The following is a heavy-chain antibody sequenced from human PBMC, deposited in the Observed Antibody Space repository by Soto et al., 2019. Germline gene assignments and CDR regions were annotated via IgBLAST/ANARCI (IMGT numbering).Heavy chain of an antibody. D-gene: IGHD2-15*01. J-gene: IGHJ6*02. CDR1: GGTFSDYA. Sequence: QVQLVQSGAEVKKPGSSVKVSCTATGGTFSDYAFSRVRQAPGQGLEWLGGIMPIFGAPDYAQKFQGRVTVTADESTRTAYREMRSLRWEDTGVYYCASWWKEAEIGNYCYGMDVWGQGTTVTVSS. CDR3: ASWWKEAEIGNYCYGMDV. V-gene: IGHV1-69*12. CDR2: IMPIFGAP.